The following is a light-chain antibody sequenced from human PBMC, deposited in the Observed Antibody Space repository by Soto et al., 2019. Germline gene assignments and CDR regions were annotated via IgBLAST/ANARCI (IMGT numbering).Light chain of an antibody. Sequence: IVMTQSPDSLAVSLSDRSTFNCKFIQSLLSNNKNFLAWYQQRPGQPPKLLIYWASTRVSGVPDRFSGSGSGTDFTLTISSLQAEDVAVYYCQQYYDAPITFGQGTRLEIK. J-gene: IGKJ5*01. V-gene: IGKV4-1*01. CDR3: QQYYDAPIT. CDR1: QSLLSNNKNF. CDR2: WAS.